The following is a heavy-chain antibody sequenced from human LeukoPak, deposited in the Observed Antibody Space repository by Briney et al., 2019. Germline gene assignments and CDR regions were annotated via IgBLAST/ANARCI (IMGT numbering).Heavy chain of an antibody. V-gene: IGHV3-23*01. Sequence: PGGTLRLSRAASGFTFCSYVMSGARHAPGKGLEWVSAVSGSGGNRYYSDSVKRLFTLSRDNSKNTLCLQVNSLGAEDTDLYYCAKDVQPFPMEGVVITAHFVYWGQPAQV. J-gene: IGHJ4*02. CDR2: VSGSGGNR. D-gene: IGHD3-22*01. CDR1: GFTFCSYV. CDR3: AKDVQPFPMEGVVITAHFVY.